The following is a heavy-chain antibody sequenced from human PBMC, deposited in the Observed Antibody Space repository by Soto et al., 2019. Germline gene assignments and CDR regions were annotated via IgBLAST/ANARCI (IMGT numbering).Heavy chain of an antibody. D-gene: IGHD6-6*01. CDR1: GFSLTTSVVG. V-gene: IGHV2-5*01. Sequence: QITLKESGPALVKPTQTLTLTCTFSGFSLTTSVVGVGWIRQPPGKALEWLALIYCNDDERYSPSLRSRLTIPKDTAKNRLVLTMTNREAVDTATYYCAPSRRSSGDAFDFWGQGTMVPVSS. J-gene: IGHJ3*01. CDR2: IYCNDDE. CDR3: APSRRSSGDAFDF.